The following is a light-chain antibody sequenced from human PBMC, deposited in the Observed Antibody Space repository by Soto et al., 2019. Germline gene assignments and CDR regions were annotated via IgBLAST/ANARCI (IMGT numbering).Light chain of an antibody. CDR3: QQYNNWPPIT. Sequence: EIVLTQSPGTLSLSPGERATLSCRASQSVSSSYLAWYQQKPGQAPRLLIYDASTRATGIPARFSGSGSETEFTLTISSLQSEDFAVYYCQQYNNWPPITFGQGTRLEIK. CDR2: DAS. V-gene: IGKV3-15*01. CDR1: QSVSSSY. J-gene: IGKJ5*01.